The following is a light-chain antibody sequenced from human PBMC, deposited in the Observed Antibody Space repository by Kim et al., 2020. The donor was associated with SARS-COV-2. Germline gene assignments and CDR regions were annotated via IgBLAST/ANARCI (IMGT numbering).Light chain of an antibody. Sequence: SYELTQPPSVSVSPGQTASITCSGDNLGDKYACWYQQKPGQSPVLVIYYDSKRPSGIPERFSGSNSGNTATLTISGTEAMDEADYYCQAWDSSSVVFG. J-gene: IGLJ1*01. V-gene: IGLV3-1*01. CDR1: NLGDKY. CDR2: YDS. CDR3: QAWDSSSVV.